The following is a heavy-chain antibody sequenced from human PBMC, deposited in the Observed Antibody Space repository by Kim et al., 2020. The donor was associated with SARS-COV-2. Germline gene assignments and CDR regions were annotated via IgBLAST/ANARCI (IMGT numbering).Heavy chain of an antibody. V-gene: IGHV3-23*01. Sequence: DPVKGRFTISRDNSKNTLYLQMNSLRAEDTAVYYCAKDRRHLAAAGPFDYWGQGTLVTVSS. CDR3: AKDRRHLAAAGPFDY. J-gene: IGHJ4*02. D-gene: IGHD6-13*01.